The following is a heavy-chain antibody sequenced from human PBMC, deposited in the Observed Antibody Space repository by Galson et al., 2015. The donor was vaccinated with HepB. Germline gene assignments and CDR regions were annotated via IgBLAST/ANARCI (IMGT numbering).Heavy chain of an antibody. D-gene: IGHD2-2*01. V-gene: IGHV3-7*03. CDR2: IKQDGSDK. CDR1: GFTFSSYW. J-gene: IGHJ4*02. CDR3: ARDRGYRSFDY. Sequence: SLRLSCAASGFTFSSYWMNWVRQAPGKGLEWVANIKQDGSDKYYVDSVKGRFTISRDNAKNSLFLQMNSLRAEDTTLYYCARDRGYRSFDYWGQGTLVTVSS.